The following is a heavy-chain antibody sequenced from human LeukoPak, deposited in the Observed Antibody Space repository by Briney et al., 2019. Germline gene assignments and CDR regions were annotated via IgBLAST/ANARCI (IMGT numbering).Heavy chain of an antibody. CDR3: AREGSYYDGSGYRPGAFDI. Sequence: GRSLRLSCAASGFTFSSYGKHWVRQAPGKGLEWVAVIWYDGSNKFYADSVKGRFTISRDNSQKTLYLQMNSLRAEDTAVYYCAREGSYYDGSGYRPGAFDIWGQGTMVTVSS. J-gene: IGHJ3*02. CDR2: IWYDGSNK. CDR1: GFTFSSYG. V-gene: IGHV3-33*01. D-gene: IGHD3-22*01.